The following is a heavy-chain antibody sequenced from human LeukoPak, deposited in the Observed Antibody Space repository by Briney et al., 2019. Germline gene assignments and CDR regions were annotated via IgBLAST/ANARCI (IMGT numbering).Heavy chain of an antibody. V-gene: IGHV3-20*01. D-gene: IGHD3-22*01. CDR3: ARANYFVSRYLDS. CDR2: INWNGVST. J-gene: IGHJ4*02. CDR1: GFTFDDYG. Sequence: GGSLRLSCAASGFTFDDYGMTWVRQALGKGLEWVSSINWNGVSTTYADSVKGRFTISRDTAKNSLYLQMNSLRDEDTALYHCARANYFVSRYLDSWGQGTLVTVSS.